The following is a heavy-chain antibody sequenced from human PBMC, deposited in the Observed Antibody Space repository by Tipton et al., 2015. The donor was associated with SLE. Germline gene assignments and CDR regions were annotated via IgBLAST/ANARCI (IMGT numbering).Heavy chain of an antibody. Sequence: SLRLSCTGSGFSFGDYGMTWVRQAPGKGLEWVSGIGWNSGSIAYADSVKGRDTISRDNAKNSLYLQVNSLRVEDTALYYCAKDVSLCIYYYGMDVWGQGDTVSVSS. J-gene: IGHJ6*02. D-gene: IGHD2-8*01. CDR1: GFSFGDYG. V-gene: IGHV3-9*01. CDR2: IGWNSGSI. CDR3: AKDVSLCIYYYGMDV.